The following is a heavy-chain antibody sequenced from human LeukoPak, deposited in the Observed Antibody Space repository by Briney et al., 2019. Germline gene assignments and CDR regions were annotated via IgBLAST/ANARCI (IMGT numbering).Heavy chain of an antibody. J-gene: IGHJ6*03. CDR1: GGSFSGHY. CDR3: ARVKDPGGYYYYYYMDI. CDR2: INHSGST. D-gene: IGHD3-16*01. Sequence: SETLSLTCAVYGGSFSGHYWTWIRQPPGKGLEWIGEINHSGSTNYNPSLKSRVTISVDTSKNQFSLKVSSVTAAYTAVYYCARVKDPGGYYYYYYMDIWGKGNTVTVSS. V-gene: IGHV4-34*01.